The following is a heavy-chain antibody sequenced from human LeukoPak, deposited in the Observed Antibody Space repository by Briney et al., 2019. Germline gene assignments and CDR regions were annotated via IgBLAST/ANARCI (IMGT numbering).Heavy chain of an antibody. V-gene: IGHV3-23*01. Sequence: GGSLRLSCAASGFTFSSYAMSWVRQAPGKGLGWVSTISGSGGSTYYADSGKGRFTVSRDNSKNTLYLQMNSLRAEDTAVYYCAKDRTYCTNAICYNAFDIWGQGTMITVSS. CDR1: GFTFSSYA. J-gene: IGHJ3*02. D-gene: IGHD2-8*01. CDR3: AKDRTYCTNAICYNAFDI. CDR2: ISGSGGST.